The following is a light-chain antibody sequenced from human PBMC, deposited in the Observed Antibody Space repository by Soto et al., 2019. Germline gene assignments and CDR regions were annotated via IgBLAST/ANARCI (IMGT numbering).Light chain of an antibody. Sequence: EIVLTQSPGTLSLSPGETATLSCRASRSVSSNYLAWYQQRPGQAPRLLISRASNRATGIPDRFTGSGSGTDFTLTINRLEPADFAVYYCQHYGSSPRTFGQGTKVDIK. J-gene: IGKJ1*01. CDR1: RSVSSNY. CDR3: QHYGSSPRT. CDR2: RAS. V-gene: IGKV3-20*01.